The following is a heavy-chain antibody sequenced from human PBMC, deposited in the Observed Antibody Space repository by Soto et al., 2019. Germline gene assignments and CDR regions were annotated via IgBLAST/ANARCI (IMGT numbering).Heavy chain of an antibody. CDR2: IYSGGST. CDR3: ARDRYFGSGSYGNY. J-gene: IGHJ4*02. Sequence: GGSLRLSCAASGFTVSSNYMSWVRQAPGKGLEWVSVIYSGGSTYYADSVKGRFTISRGNSKNTLYLQMNSLRAEDTAVYYCARDRYFGSGSYGNYWGQGTLVTVSS. V-gene: IGHV3-66*01. D-gene: IGHD3-10*01. CDR1: GFTVSSNY.